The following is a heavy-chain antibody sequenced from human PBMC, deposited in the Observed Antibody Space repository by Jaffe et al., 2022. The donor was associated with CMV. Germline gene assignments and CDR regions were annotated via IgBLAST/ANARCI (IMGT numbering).Heavy chain of an antibody. CDR2: ISISGNTK. CDR3: ARELRMSY. J-gene: IGHJ4*02. D-gene: IGHD3-10*01. V-gene: IGHV3-48*03. Sequence: EVQLVESGGGLVQPGGSLRLSCAASGFTFSSYEMNWVRQAPGKGLEWVSYISISGNTKYYADSVKGRFTISRDNAKNSLFLQMNSLRVEDTAIYYCARELRMSYWGQGNLVTVSS. CDR1: GFTFSSYE.